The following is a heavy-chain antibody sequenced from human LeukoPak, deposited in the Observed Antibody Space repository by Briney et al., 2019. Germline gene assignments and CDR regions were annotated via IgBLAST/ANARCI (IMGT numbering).Heavy chain of an antibody. CDR2: INPNSGGT. D-gene: IGHD6-19*01. CDR1: GYTFTGYY. Sequence: ASVKVSCKASGYTFTGYYMHWVRQAPGQGLEWMGWINPNSGGTNYAQKFQGRVTMTRDTFISTAYMELSRLRSDVTAVYYCARDPGVSVAAYYFDYGGQGTLVTVSS. J-gene: IGHJ4*02. V-gene: IGHV1-2*02. CDR3: ARDPGVSVAAYYFDY.